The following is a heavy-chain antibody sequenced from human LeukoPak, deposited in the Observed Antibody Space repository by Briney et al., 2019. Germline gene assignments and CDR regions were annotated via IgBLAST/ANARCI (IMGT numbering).Heavy chain of an antibody. CDR2: IYPGDSDT. Sequence: GESIKISCKGSGYSFTSYWIGWVSQMPRKGLEWMGIIYPGDSDTRYSPSFQGQVTISADKSISTAYLQWSSLRASDTAMYYCATLHRTVTGDAFDIWGQGTMVTVSS. CDR3: ATLHRTVTGDAFDI. J-gene: IGHJ3*02. CDR1: GYSFTSYW. V-gene: IGHV5-51*01. D-gene: IGHD4-17*01.